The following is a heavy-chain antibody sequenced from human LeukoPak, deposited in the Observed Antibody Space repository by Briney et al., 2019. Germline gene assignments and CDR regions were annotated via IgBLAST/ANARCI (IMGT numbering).Heavy chain of an antibody. CDR3: ARGRYSSGWGIDY. D-gene: IGHD6-19*01. V-gene: IGHV3-48*03. Sequence: GGSLRLSCAASGFTFSSYEMNWVRQAPGKGLEWVSYISSSGSTIYYADSVKGRFTISRDNAKNSLYLQMNGLRAEDTAVYYCARGRYSSGWGIDYWGQGTLVTVSS. J-gene: IGHJ4*02. CDR2: ISSSGSTI. CDR1: GFTFSSYE.